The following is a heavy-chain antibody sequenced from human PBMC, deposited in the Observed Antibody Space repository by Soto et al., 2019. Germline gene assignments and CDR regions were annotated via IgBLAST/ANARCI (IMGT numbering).Heavy chain of an antibody. CDR2: ISGSGGST. D-gene: IGHD2-2*01. Sequence: GGSLRLSCAASGFTFSSYAMSWVRQAPGKGQEWVSAISGSGGSTYYADSMKDRFTISRDNSKNTLYLQMNSLRAEDTAVYYCAKTVVPAAKQYNWFDHRGQGTLVTVSS. CDR3: AKTVVPAAKQYNWFDH. CDR1: GFTFSSYA. V-gene: IGHV3-23*01. J-gene: IGHJ5*02.